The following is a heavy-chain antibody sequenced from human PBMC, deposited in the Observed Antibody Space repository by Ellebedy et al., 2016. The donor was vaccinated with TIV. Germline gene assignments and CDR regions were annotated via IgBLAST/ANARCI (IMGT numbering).Heavy chain of an antibody. CDR1: GFTFSVTW. Sequence: GESLKISCAASGFTFSVTWISCARQAPGKGREWVARIKYDGADKDYVDSVKGRFTISRDNAKNSLYLQMNSLRVEDTAVYFCVRARNYALDSWGQGTLVTVSS. V-gene: IGHV3-7*01. CDR3: VRARNYALDS. D-gene: IGHD3-16*01. J-gene: IGHJ4*02. CDR2: IKYDGADK.